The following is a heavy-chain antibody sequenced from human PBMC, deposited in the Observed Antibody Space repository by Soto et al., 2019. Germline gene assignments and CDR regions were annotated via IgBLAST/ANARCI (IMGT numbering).Heavy chain of an antibody. Sequence: QVQLQQWGAGLLKPSETLSLTCAVYGGSFSGYYWSWIRQPPGKGLEWIGEIKHSGSTNYNPSLKSRVTISVDTSKNQFSLKLSSVTAADTAVYYCARGRDVVVVAATPSYYGMDVWGQGTTVTVSS. CDR2: IKHSGST. D-gene: IGHD2-15*01. CDR3: ARGRDVVVVAATPSYYGMDV. V-gene: IGHV4-34*01. CDR1: GGSFSGYY. J-gene: IGHJ6*02.